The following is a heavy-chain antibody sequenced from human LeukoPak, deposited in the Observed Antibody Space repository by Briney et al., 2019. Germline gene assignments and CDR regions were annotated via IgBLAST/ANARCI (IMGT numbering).Heavy chain of an antibody. CDR1: GGSISSSSYY. D-gene: IGHD6-19*01. J-gene: IGHJ3*02. Sequence: PSETLSLTCTVSGGSISSSSYYWGWIRQPPGKGLEWIGSIYYSGSTYYNPSLKSRVTISVDTSKNQFSLKLSSVTAADTAVYYCARGHGSGWYSAFDIWGQGTMVTVSS. CDR2: IYYSGST. V-gene: IGHV4-39*07. CDR3: ARGHGSGWYSAFDI.